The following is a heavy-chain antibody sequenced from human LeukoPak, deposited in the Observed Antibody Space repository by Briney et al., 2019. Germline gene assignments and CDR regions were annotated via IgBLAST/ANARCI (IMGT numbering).Heavy chain of an antibody. CDR2: MNPNSGNT. CDR3: AWKYLYGSGKPHFDY. CDR1: GYTFTSYD. V-gene: IGHV1-8*01. Sequence: ASVTVSCTASGYTFTSYDINWVRQATGQGLEWMGWMNPNSGNTGYAQKFQGRVTMTRNTSISTAYMELSSLRSDDTAVYYCAWKYLYGSGKPHFDYWGQGTLVTVSS. J-gene: IGHJ4*02. D-gene: IGHD3-10*01.